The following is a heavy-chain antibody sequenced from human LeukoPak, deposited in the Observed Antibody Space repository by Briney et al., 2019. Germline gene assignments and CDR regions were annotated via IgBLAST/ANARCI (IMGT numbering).Heavy chain of an antibody. CDR2: ISGYNGNT. Sequence: ASVKVSCKASGYTFTSYGITWVRQAPGQGLEWMGWISGYNGNTNYAQKLQGRVTKTTDTSTSTAYMELRSLGFDDTAIYFCARVLRVAPFYFDSWGQGTLVTVSS. CDR3: ARVLRVAPFYFDS. V-gene: IGHV1-18*01. CDR1: GYTFTSYG. J-gene: IGHJ4*02. D-gene: IGHD3-10*01.